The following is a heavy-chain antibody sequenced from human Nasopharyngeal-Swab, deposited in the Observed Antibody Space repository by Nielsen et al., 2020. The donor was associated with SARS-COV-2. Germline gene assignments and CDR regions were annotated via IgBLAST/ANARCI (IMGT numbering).Heavy chain of an antibody. CDR1: GYTFTSYD. J-gene: IGHJ6*02. V-gene: IGHV1-8*01. CDR2: MNPNSGNT. D-gene: IGHD3-9*01. Sequence: ASVKVSCKASGYTFTSYDINWVRRATGQGLEWMGWMNPNSGNTGYAQKFQGRVTMTRNTSISTAYMELSSLRSEDTAVYYCARGPGLRYFDWSYGMDVWGQGTTVTVSS. CDR3: ARGPGLRYFDWSYGMDV.